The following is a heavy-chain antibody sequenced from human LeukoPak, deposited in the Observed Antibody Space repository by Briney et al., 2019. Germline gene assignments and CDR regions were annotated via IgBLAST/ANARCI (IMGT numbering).Heavy chain of an antibody. Sequence: GGSLRLSCAASGFTFSTYGMHWVRQAPGKGLEWVAVIWYDGSIKYYADSLRGRFTISRDNSKNTLHLQMNSLRAEDTAVYYCARWGISAGHSSPDVWGQGTTATVSS. J-gene: IGHJ6*02. CDR3: ARWGISAGHSSPDV. CDR1: GFTFSTYG. V-gene: IGHV3-33*01. D-gene: IGHD5-12*01. CDR2: IWYDGSIK.